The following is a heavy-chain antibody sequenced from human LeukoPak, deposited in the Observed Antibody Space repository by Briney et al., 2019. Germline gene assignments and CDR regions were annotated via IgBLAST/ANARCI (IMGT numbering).Heavy chain of an antibody. V-gene: IGHV3-48*03. CDR2: ISSGGTTI. CDR1: GFTFSSYE. J-gene: IGHJ4*02. D-gene: IGHD5-18*01. Sequence: PGGSLRPSCAASGFTFSSYEMNWVRQAPGKGLEWVSYISSGGTTIYYADSVKGRFTISRDNAKNSLYLQMNSLRDEDTAVYYCARVEDTATRGFYFDYWGQGTLVTVSS. CDR3: ARVEDTATRGFYFDY.